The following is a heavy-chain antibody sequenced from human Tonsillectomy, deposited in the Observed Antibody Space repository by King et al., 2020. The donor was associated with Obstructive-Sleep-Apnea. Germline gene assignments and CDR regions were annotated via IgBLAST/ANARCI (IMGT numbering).Heavy chain of an antibody. CDR3: ARHYSNYDSPFDF. D-gene: IGHD4-11*01. V-gene: IGHV4-59*08. Sequence: QLQESGPGLVKPSETLSLTCTVSGGSISSYYWSWIRQPPGKGLEWIGYISYRGSTNYSPSLKSRVTISVDTSKNLFSLKLSSVTAADTALYYCARHYSNYDSPFDFWGQGTLVTVSS. CDR1: GGSISSYY. J-gene: IGHJ4*02. CDR2: ISYRGST.